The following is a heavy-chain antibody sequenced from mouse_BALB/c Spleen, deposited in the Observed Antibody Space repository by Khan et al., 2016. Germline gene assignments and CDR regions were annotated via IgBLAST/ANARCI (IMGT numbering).Heavy chain of an antibody. CDR1: GFNIKDTY. Sequence: VQLKESGAELVKPGASVKLSCTASGFNIKDTYMHWVKQRPEQGLEWIGRIDPANGNTKYDPKFQGKATITAATSSNTAYLQLSSLTSEDTAVYYCARRYDYAMDYWGQGTSVTVSS. D-gene: IGHD2-14*01. CDR3: ARRYDYAMDY. J-gene: IGHJ4*01. CDR2: IDPANGNT. V-gene: IGHV14-3*02.